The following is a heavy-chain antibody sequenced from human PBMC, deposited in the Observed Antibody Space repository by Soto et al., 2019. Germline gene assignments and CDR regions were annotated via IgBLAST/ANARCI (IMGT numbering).Heavy chain of an antibody. CDR2: ISYDGSNK. Sequence: PGGSLRLSCAASGFTFSSYGMHWVRQAPGKGLEWVAVISYDGSNKYYADSVKGRFTISRDNSKNTLYLQMNSLRAEDTAVYYCAKDFASICLFDYWGQGTLVTVSS. V-gene: IGHV3-30*18. CDR1: GFTFSSYG. D-gene: IGHD2-2*01. J-gene: IGHJ4*02. CDR3: AKDFASICLFDY.